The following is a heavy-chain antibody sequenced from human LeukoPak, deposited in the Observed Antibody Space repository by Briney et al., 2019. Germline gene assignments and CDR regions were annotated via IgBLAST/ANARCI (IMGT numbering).Heavy chain of an antibody. Sequence: GASVKVSCKASGGTFSSYAISWVRQAPGQGLEWMGGIIPIFGTANYAQKFQGRVTITADKSTSTAYMELSRLRSDDTAVYYCARDRVVGLWFGEYPRDYWGQGTLVTVSS. J-gene: IGHJ4*02. V-gene: IGHV1-69*06. CDR1: GGTFSSYA. D-gene: IGHD3-10*01. CDR3: ARDRVVGLWFGEYPRDY. CDR2: IIPIFGTA.